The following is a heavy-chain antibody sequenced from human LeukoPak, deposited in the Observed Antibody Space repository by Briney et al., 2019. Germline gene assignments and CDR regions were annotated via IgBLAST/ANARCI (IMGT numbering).Heavy chain of an antibody. CDR1: GFTFSSYS. J-gene: IGHJ4*02. CDR2: ISSSSSYI. CDR3: ARDPYYYDSSGYWSV. Sequence: PGGSLRLSCAASGFTFSSYSMNWVRQAPGKGLEWVSSISSSSSYIYYADSVKGRFTISRDNAKNSLYLQMNSLRAEDTAVYYCARDPYYYDSSGYWSVWGQGTLVTVSS. D-gene: IGHD3-22*01. V-gene: IGHV3-21*01.